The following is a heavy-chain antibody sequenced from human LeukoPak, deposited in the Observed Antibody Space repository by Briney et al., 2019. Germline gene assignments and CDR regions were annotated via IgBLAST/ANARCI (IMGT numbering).Heavy chain of an antibody. CDR2: INPNSGGT. CDR1: GYTFTGYY. D-gene: IGHD3-3*01. CDR3: ARAYYDFWSGSSGWVDY. V-gene: IGHV1-2*02. Sequence: ASVKVSCKASGYTFTGYYMHWVRQAPGQGLEWMGWINPNSGGTNYAQKFQGRVTMTRDTSISTAYMELSRLRSDDTAVYYCARAYYDFWSGSSGWVDYWGQGTLVTVSS. J-gene: IGHJ4*02.